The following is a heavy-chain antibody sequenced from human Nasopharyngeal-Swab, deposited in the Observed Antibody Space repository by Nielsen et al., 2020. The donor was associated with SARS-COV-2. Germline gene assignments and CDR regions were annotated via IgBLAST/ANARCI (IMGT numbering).Heavy chain of an antibody. Sequence: SETLSLTRTVSGGSISSSSYYWGWIRQPPGKGLEWIGSIYYSGSTYYNPSLKSRVTISVDTSKNQFSLKLSSVTAADTAVYYRARQDPSYWSFDYWGQGTLVTVSS. J-gene: IGHJ4*02. V-gene: IGHV4-39*01. D-gene: IGHD2-8*02. CDR3: ARQDPSYWSFDY. CDR2: IYYSGST. CDR1: GGSISSSSYY.